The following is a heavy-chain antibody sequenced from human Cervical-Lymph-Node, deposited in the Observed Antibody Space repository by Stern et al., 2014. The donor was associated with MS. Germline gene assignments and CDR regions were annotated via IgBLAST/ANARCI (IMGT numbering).Heavy chain of an antibody. CDR3: ARKVYQGDY. J-gene: IGHJ4*02. Sequence: VQLEESGGGLVQPGASLRLSCAASGFPLSSNYMSWVRQAPGKGLEWVSVIYSGGSTYYADSVKGRFTISRDNSKNTLYLQMNSLRAEDTAVYYCARKVYQGDYWGQGTLVTVSS. CDR1: GFPLSSNY. CDR2: IYSGGST. D-gene: IGHD2-2*01. V-gene: IGHV3-66*02.